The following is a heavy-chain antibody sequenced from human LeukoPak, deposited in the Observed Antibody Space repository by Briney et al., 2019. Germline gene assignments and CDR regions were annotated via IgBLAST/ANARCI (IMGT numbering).Heavy chain of an antibody. J-gene: IGHJ4*02. CDR2: INAYNGNT. D-gene: IGHD6-19*01. Sequence: ASVTVSCKASGYTFTSYGISWVRQAPGQGREWMGWINAYNGNTNNAQKLHGRVTLTTDTSTSTAYMELRSLRSDDTGVYYSARAWDSSVDFWGQGTLVTVSS. CDR3: ARAWDSSVDF. V-gene: IGHV1-18*01. CDR1: GYTFTSYG.